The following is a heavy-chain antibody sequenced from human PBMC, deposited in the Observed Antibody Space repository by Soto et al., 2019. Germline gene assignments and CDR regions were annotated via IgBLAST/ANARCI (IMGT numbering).Heavy chain of an antibody. D-gene: IGHD3-3*01. J-gene: IGHJ6*02. CDR3: ARDTKLNYDFWSGYYKDYYYYGMDV. CDR1: GGSISSYY. CDR2: IYYSGST. V-gene: IGHV4-59*01. Sequence: PSETLSLTCTVSGGSISSYYWSWIRQPPGKGLEWIGYIYYSGSTNYNPSLKSRVTISVDTSKNQFSLKLSSVTAADTAVYYCARDTKLNYDFWSGYYKDYYYYGMDVWGQGTTVTVSS.